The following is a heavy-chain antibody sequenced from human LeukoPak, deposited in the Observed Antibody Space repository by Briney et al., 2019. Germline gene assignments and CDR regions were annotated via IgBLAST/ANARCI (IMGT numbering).Heavy chain of an antibody. CDR3: ARGKGVVITDHFDY. J-gene: IGHJ4*02. CDR1: GGSISSYY. V-gene: IGHV4-4*08. D-gene: IGHD3-22*01. CDR2: IYASGTT. Sequence: SETLSLTCTVSGGSISSYYWSWIRQPPGKGLEWIGRIYASGTTNYNPSLKSRVTISVDTSKNQFSLNLSSVTAADTAVYYCARGKGVVITDHFDYWGQGTLVTVSS.